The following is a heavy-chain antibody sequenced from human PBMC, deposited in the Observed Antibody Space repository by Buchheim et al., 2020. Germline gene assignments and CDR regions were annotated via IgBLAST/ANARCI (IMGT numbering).Heavy chain of an antibody. D-gene: IGHD5-24*01. CDR3: TRENRDGYRNGVDV. Sequence: QLQLQESGPGLVKPSETLSLTCTVSGGSISNSAYFWGWIRQPPGKGPEWIATIRYSGTTYFTPSLQNRVTISVDTSKHQFSLTLRSVTAADTALYYCTRENRDGYRNGVDVWGQGTT. CDR2: IRYSGTT. CDR1: GGSISNSAYF. V-gene: IGHV4-39*07. J-gene: IGHJ6*02.